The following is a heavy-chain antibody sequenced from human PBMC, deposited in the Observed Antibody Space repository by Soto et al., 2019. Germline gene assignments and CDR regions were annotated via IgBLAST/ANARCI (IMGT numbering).Heavy chain of an antibody. V-gene: IGHV3-23*01. J-gene: IGHJ5*02. CDR2: ISGSGGTT. CDR3: AKYLGDSYGSRSSSWYGPWFDP. CDR1: GFTFSSYA. Sequence: GGSLRHSCAASGFTFSSYAMSWVRQAPGKGLEWVSAISGSGGTTYYADSVKGRFTISRETSKNTLYLQMNSLRAEDTAVYYYAKYLGDSYGSRSSSWYGPWFDPWGQGTLVTVSS. D-gene: IGHD6-13*01.